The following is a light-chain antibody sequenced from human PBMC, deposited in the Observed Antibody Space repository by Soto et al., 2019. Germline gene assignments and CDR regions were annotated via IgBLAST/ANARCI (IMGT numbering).Light chain of an antibody. CDR3: QKYNSYSWT. Sequence: DIQITHSPSTRSASVGDRVTITCRASQCISSWLAWYQQKPGKAPKLLIYKASSLESGVPSRFSGSGSGTEFTLTISSLQPDDFATYYCQKYNSYSWTFGQGTKVDIK. J-gene: IGKJ1*01. CDR1: QCISSW. CDR2: KAS. V-gene: IGKV1-5*03.